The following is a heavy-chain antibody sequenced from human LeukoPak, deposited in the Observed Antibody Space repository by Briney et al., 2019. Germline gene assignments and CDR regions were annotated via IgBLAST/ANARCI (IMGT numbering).Heavy chain of an antibody. CDR1: GFTFSSYA. D-gene: IGHD6-13*01. J-gene: IGHJ4*02. Sequence: GGSLRLPCAASGFTFSSYAMSWVRQAPGKGLEWVSAISGSGGSTYYADSVKGRFTISRDNSKNTLYLQMNSLRAEDTAVYYCARDRGVAAAGPFDYWGQGTLVTVSS. CDR2: ISGSGGST. V-gene: IGHV3-23*01. CDR3: ARDRGVAAAGPFDY.